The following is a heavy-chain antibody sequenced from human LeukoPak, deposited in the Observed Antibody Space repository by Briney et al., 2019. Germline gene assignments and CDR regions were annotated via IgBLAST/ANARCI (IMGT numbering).Heavy chain of an antibody. Sequence: ASVKVSCRASGYTFTSYYMHWVRQAPGQGLEWMGIINPSGGSTSYAQKFQGRVTMTRDTSTSTVYMELSSLRSEDTAVYYCARGPRITLIRGGQWYYYMDVWGKGTTVTISS. D-gene: IGHD3-10*01. CDR1: GYTFTSYY. V-gene: IGHV1-46*01. CDR3: ARGPRITLIRGGQWYYYMDV. J-gene: IGHJ6*03. CDR2: INPSGGST.